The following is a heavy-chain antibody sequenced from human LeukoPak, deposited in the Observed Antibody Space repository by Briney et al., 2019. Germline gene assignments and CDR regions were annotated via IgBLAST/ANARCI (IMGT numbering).Heavy chain of an antibody. CDR3: ARRSGSEDSDY. J-gene: IGHJ4*02. V-gene: IGHV5-10-1*01. CDR2: IDPSDSYT. CDR1: GYSFSSYW. D-gene: IGHD6-19*01. Sequence: GESLKISCKGSGYSFSSYWIAWVRQMPGKGLEWMGRIDPSDSYTNYSPSFQGHVTISADKTINTAYLQWSSLKASDTAMYYCARRSGSEDSDYWGQGTLVTVSS.